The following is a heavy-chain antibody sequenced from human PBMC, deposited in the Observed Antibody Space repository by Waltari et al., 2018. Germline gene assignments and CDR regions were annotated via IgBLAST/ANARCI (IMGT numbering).Heavy chain of an antibody. CDR3: AKWYGGDYYFDY. CDR1: GFPFSNSG. CDR2: IQYDGRNK. D-gene: IGHD1-26*01. J-gene: IGHJ4*02. Sequence: QVQLVESGGGVVQPGGSLRLSCAASGFPFSNSGRHRGRQAPGKGLQWVAFIQYDGRNKYYAESVKGRFTISRDNSKNTLYLQMDSLRAEDTALYYCAKWYGGDYYFDYWGQGTLVTVSS. V-gene: IGHV3-30*02.